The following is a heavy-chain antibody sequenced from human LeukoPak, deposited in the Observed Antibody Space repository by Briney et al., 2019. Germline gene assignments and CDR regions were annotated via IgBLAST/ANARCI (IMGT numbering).Heavy chain of an antibody. Sequence: PSETLSLTCTVSGGSISSYYWSWIRQPAGKGLEWIGRIYTSGSTNYNPSLKSRVTMSVDTSKNQFSLKLSSVTAADTAVYYCARSALYYDFWSGYSLDYWGQGTLVTVSS. D-gene: IGHD3-3*01. J-gene: IGHJ4*02. V-gene: IGHV4-4*07. CDR1: GGSISSYY. CDR3: ARSALYYDFWSGYSLDY. CDR2: IYTSGST.